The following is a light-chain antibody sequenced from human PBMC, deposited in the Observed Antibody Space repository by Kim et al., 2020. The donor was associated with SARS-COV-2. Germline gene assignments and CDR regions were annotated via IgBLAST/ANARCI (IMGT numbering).Light chain of an antibody. CDR3: KSADSSSQWA. Sequence: SYELTQPPSVSVSPGQTARITCSGETLTKQYVYWYQQKPGQAPVMVLHKDSERPSGIPERISGSSSGTTVTLTIRGVKAEDEADYYCKSADSSSQWAFGG. CDR2: KDS. CDR1: TLTKQY. V-gene: IGLV3-25*03. J-gene: IGLJ3*02.